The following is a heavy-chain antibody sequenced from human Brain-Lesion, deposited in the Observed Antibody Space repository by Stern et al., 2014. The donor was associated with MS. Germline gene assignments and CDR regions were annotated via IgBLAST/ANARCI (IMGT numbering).Heavy chain of an antibody. CDR2: SDPEDGET. J-gene: IGHJ4*02. CDR3: ATLSPGAGGNYYRHFDY. Sequence: QVQLVQSGAEVKKPGASVKVSCKVSGYPLTELSMHWVRQAPSKGLEWMGGSDPEDGETIYAQKFQGRVTMTEDTSTDTAYMELSSLRSEDTAVYYCATLSPGAGGNYYRHFDYWGQGTLVTVSS. CDR1: GYPLTELS. D-gene: IGHD1-26*01. V-gene: IGHV1-24*01.